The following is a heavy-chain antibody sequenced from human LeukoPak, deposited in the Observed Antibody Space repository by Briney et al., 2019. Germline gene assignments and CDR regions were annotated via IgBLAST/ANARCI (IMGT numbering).Heavy chain of an antibody. D-gene: IGHD3-3*01. CDR3: ASHGFLEGAEDY. CDR1: GGSISSSSYY. J-gene: IGHJ4*02. CDR2: IYYSGST. V-gene: IGHV4-39*01. Sequence: SETLSLTCTVSGGSISSSSYYWGWIRQPPGKGLEWIGSIYYSGSTYYNPSLKSRVTISVDTSKNQFSLKLSSVTAADTAVYYCASHGFLEGAEDYWGQGTLVTVSS.